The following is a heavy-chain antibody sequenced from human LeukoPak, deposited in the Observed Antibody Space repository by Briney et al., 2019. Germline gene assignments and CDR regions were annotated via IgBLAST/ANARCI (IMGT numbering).Heavy chain of an antibody. J-gene: IGHJ4*02. Sequence: GGSLRLSCAASGFIFSTYCMKWVRQAPGKGLEWVANIKPDGSETYYVDSVKGRFTISRANSKNLLYLQMNRLRGQGAAVYYCGGFGYEAAVDLWGQGTLVTVSS. V-gene: IGHV3-7*01. CDR3: GGFGYEAAVDL. CDR2: IKPDGSET. CDR1: GFIFSTYC. D-gene: IGHD6-13*01.